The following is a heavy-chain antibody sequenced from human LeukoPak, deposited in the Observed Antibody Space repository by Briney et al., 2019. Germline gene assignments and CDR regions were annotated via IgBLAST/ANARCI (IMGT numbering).Heavy chain of an antibody. CDR1: GGTFSSYA. CDR2: IIPIFGTA. J-gene: IGHJ3*02. Sequence: ASVTVSCKASGGTFSSYAISWVRQAPGQGLEWMGGIIPIFGTANYAQKFQGRVTITADESTSTAYMELSSLRSEDTAVYYCAILGRDAFDIWGQGTMVTVSS. D-gene: IGHD3-3*02. CDR3: AILGRDAFDI. V-gene: IGHV1-69*13.